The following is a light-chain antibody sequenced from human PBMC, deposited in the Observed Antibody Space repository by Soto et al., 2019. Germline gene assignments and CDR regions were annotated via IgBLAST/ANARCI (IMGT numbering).Light chain of an antibody. Sequence: QSVLTQPPSASGSPGQSVTISCTGTSSDVGGYDYVSWYQQRPGEAPKLLIHEVTKRPSGVPDRFSGSKFGNTASLTVSGLQAEDEADYYCSSYAGRTLYVFGTGTKVTVL. CDR1: SSDVGGYDY. CDR2: EVT. J-gene: IGLJ1*01. V-gene: IGLV2-8*01. CDR3: SSYAGRTLYV.